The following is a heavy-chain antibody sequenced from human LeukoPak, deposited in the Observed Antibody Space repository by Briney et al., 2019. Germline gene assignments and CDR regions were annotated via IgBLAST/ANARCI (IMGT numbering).Heavy chain of an antibody. CDR1: GGTFSSYA. CDR2: IIPIFGIT. Sequence: GASVKVSCKASGGTFSSYAFSWVRQAPGQGLEGMGRIIPIFGITNYAQKFQGRVTITADKSTSTAYMELSSLRSEDTAVYYCARDLTRDGYNHDIRYGMDVWGQGTTVTVSS. CDR3: ARDLTRDGYNHDIRYGMDV. V-gene: IGHV1-69*04. D-gene: IGHD5-24*01. J-gene: IGHJ6*02.